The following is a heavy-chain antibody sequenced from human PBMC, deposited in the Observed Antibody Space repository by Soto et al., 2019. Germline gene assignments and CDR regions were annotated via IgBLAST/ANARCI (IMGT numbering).Heavy chain of an antibody. V-gene: IGHV3-33*01. CDR3: ARDDLFVDNGLEH. CDR2: INDGSEE. Sequence: QVQLVESGGGVVRPGTSLRLSCAATGFSFSAHGMHWVRQAPGKGLEWLAVINDGSEEGYADSVRGRFTRSRDNARNILYLQMDNLRAADSALYYCARDDLFVDNGLEHWGQGNLVNVSS. CDR1: GFSFSAHG. J-gene: IGHJ5*02.